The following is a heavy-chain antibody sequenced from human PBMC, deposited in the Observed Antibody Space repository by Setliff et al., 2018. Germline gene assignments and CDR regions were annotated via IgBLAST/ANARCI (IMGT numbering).Heavy chain of an antibody. Sequence: SVKVSCKASGYIFNTFGISWVRQAPGQGLEWLGGTIPNFGTTNYAQEFQGRVTIITDESTSTAYMELSSLRFEDTAVYYCAREGVDTRSSTDYRYYMDVWGKGTTVTVSS. V-gene: IGHV1-69*05. CDR2: TIPNFGTT. D-gene: IGHD5-18*01. CDR3: AREGVDTRSSTDYRYYMDV. J-gene: IGHJ6*03. CDR1: GYIFNTFG.